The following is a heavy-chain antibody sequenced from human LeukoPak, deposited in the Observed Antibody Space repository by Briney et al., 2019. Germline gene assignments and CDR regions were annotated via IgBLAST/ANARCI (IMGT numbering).Heavy chain of an antibody. D-gene: IGHD2-8*01. CDR2: INRNGGST. V-gene: IGHV3-20*04. J-gene: IGHJ4*02. CDR1: GFTFDDYG. Sequence: PGGSLRPSCEASGFTFDDYGMSWVRQPPGKGLEWVSGINRNGGSTDYADSVKGRFTISRDNAKNSHFLQMNRLRVEDTALYYCARGFRNGPFDCWGQGTLVTVSS. CDR3: ARGFRNGPFDC.